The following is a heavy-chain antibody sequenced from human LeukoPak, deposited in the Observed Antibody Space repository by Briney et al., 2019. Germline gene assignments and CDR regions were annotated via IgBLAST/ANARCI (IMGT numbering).Heavy chain of an antibody. D-gene: IGHD2-8*01. CDR1: GYTFTGYY. CDR3: ARGLEGYCTNGVCSMPDY. CDR2: INPNSGGT. V-gene: IGHV1-2*04. J-gene: IGHJ4*02. Sequence: GASVKVSCKASGYTFTGYYMHWVRQAPGQGLEWMGWINPNSGGTNYAQKFQGWVTMTRDTSISTAYMELSWLRSDDTAVYYCARGLEGYCTNGVCSMPDYWGQGTLVTVSS.